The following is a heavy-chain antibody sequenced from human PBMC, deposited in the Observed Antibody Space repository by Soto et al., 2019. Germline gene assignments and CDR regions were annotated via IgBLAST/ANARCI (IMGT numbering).Heavy chain of an antibody. V-gene: IGHV4-31*03. CDR1: GGSISSGGYY. CDR3: ARDYASGHYYYGVDV. Sequence: QVQLQESGPGLVKPSQTLSLTCTVSGGSISSGGYYWSWIRQHPGKDLEWIGYIYYSGSTYYNPSLKSRVTISVDTSKNQFSLKLSSVSAADTAVYYCARDYASGHYYYGVDVWGQGTTVTVSS. D-gene: IGHD3-16*01. CDR2: IYYSGST. J-gene: IGHJ6*02.